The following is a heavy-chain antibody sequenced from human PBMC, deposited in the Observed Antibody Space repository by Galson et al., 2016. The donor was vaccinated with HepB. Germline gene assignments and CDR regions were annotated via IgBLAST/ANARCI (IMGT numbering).Heavy chain of an antibody. CDR3: ARDSIRGVISL. Sequence: SETLSLTCTVSGGSVSSGSYYWSWIRQPPGKGLEWIGYIYYSGSTKEHNPSLKSRVTISVDTSKNQFSLKLSSVTAADTAVYYCARDSIRGVISLWGQGTLVTVSS. D-gene: IGHD3-10*01. CDR2: IYYSGST. V-gene: IGHV4-61*01. CDR1: GGSVSSGSYY. J-gene: IGHJ4*02.